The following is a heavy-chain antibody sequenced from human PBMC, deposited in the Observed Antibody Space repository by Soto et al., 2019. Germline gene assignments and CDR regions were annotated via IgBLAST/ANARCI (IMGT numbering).Heavy chain of an antibody. CDR1: GYTFTIYA. V-gene: IGHV1-3*01. J-gene: IGHJ4*02. CDR3: ARDLGGWPDY. CDR2: INAGNGNT. Sequence: ASLKVSCKASGYTFTIYAMHWVRQAPGQRLEWMGWINAGNGNTKYSQKFQGRVTITRDTSASTAYMELSSLRSEDTAVYCCARDLGGWPDYWGQGTLLTVSS. D-gene: IGHD2-15*01.